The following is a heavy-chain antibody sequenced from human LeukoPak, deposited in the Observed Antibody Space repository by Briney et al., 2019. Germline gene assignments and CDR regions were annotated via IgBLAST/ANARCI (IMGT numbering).Heavy chain of an antibody. CDR1: GFTFSNAW. Sequence: KTGGSLRLSCAASGFTFSNAWMNWVRQTPGKGLEWVGRIKSKTDGGTKDYAVPVKGRFTNSRDDSKNTLYLQMNSLKTEDTAVYYCTTDGIAVAGYFDYWGQGTLVTVSS. J-gene: IGHJ4*02. V-gene: IGHV3-15*01. CDR3: TTDGIAVAGYFDY. D-gene: IGHD6-19*01. CDR2: IKSKTDGGTK.